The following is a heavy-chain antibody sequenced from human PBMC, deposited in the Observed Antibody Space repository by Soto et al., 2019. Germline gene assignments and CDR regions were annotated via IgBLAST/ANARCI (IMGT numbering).Heavy chain of an antibody. V-gene: IGHV1-69*13. J-gene: IGHJ3*02. CDR1: GGTFSSYA. CDR3: ARDVTAVAYAFDI. D-gene: IGHD6-19*01. CDR2: IIPIFGTA. Sequence: GASVKVSCKASGGTFSSYAISWVRQAPGQGLEWMGGIIPIFGTANYAQKFQGRVTITADESTSTAYMELSSLRSEDTAVYYCARDVTAVAYAFDIWGQGTMVTVSS.